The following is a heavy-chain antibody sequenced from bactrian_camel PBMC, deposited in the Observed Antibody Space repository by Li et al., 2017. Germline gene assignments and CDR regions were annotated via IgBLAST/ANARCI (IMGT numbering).Heavy chain of an antibody. D-gene: IGHD7*01. J-gene: IGHJ4*01. CDR3: ATDRACNARFCTGGYCLALGGS. CDR2: TSTGGDTT. CDR1: GFTFSNSW. V-gene: IGHV3S1*01. Sequence: HVQLVESGGGLVQPGGSRRLSCLASGFTFSNSWIYWVRQAPGKGLERVSVTSTGGDTTNYASSVKGRFTISQDNAKNTLYLQMNNLKPEDTAMYFCATDRACNARFCTGGYCLALGGSGGQGTQVTVS.